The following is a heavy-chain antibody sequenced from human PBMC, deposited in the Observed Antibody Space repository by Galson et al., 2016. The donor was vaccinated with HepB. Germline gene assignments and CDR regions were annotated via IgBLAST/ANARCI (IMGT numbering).Heavy chain of an antibody. Sequence: ETLSLTCSVSGVSISSYYWNWIRLTAGKGLEWIGRIYLSGSTNYNPSLKSRVTMSLDTSKNQFSLNLESVTAADTAVYYCARAGGFDYHFENWGQGILVTVSS. V-gene: IGHV4-4*07. CDR2: IYLSGST. D-gene: IGHD5-12*01. J-gene: IGHJ4*02. CDR3: ARAGGFDYHFEN. CDR1: GVSISSYY.